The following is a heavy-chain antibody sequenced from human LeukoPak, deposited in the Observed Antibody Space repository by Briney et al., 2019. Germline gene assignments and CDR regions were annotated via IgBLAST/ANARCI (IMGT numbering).Heavy chain of an antibody. CDR1: GGTFSSYA. CDR2: IIPIFGTA. Sequence: SVKVSCKASGGTFSSYAISWVRQAPGQGLEWMGGIIPIFGTANYAQKFQGRVTITADESTSTAYMELSSLRSEDTAVYYCARGAANIAVAGTGYYFDYWGQGTLVTLSS. CDR3: ARGAANIAVAGTGYYFDY. D-gene: IGHD6-19*01. J-gene: IGHJ4*02. V-gene: IGHV1-69*01.